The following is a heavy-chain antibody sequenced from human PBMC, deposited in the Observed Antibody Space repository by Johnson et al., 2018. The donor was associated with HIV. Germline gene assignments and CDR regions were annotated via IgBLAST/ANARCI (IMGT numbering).Heavy chain of an antibody. CDR1: GFTFSSYA. Sequence: QVQLVESGGGVVQPGRSLRLSCAASGFTFSSYAMHWVRQAPGKGLEWVAVISYDGRNKYYADSVKARFTISRDNSKNTLFLQMTSLRAEDTAGYDCARERAYSGSYSGAFDIWGQGTMVTVSS. CDR2: ISYDGRNK. J-gene: IGHJ3*02. V-gene: IGHV3-30-3*01. D-gene: IGHD1-26*01. CDR3: ARERAYSGSYSGAFDI.